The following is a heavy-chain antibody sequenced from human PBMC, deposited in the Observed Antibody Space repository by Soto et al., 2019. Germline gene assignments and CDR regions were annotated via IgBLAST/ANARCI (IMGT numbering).Heavy chain of an antibody. V-gene: IGHV4-61*08. J-gene: IGHJ3*02. CDR2: IYYSGST. Sequence: PSETLSLTCTVSGGSISSGGYYWSWIRQHPGKGLEWIGYIYYSGSTNYNPSLKSRVTISVDTSKNQFSLKLSSVTAADTAVYYCAREVSGYCSGGSCYSRAFDIWGQGTMVNVSS. D-gene: IGHD2-15*01. CDR3: AREVSGYCSGGSCYSRAFDI. CDR1: GGSISSGGYY.